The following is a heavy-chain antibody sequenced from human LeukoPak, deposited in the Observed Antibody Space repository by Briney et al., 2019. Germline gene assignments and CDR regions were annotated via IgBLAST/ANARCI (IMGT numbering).Heavy chain of an antibody. J-gene: IGHJ4*02. CDR2: ISSSSSYT. CDR1: GFTFSDSY. D-gene: IGHD6-19*01. CDR3: AREASRGWGTRIDY. V-gene: IGHV3-11*05. Sequence: GRSLRLSCAASGFTFSDSYMSWIRQAPGKGLEWVSYISSSSSYTNYADSVKGRFTISRDNAKNSLYLQMNSLRAEDTAVYYCAREASRGWGTRIDYWGQGTLVTVSS.